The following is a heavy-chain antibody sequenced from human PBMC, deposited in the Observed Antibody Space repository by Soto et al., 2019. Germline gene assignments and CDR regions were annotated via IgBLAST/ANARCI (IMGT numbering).Heavy chain of an antibody. J-gene: IGHJ4*02. CDR1: GFTFSSYG. V-gene: IGHV3-30*18. D-gene: IGHD5-18*01. Sequence: GGSLRLSCAASGFTFSSYGMHWVRQAPGKGLEWVAVISYDGSNKYYADSVKGRFTISRDNSKNTLYLQMNSLRAEDTAVYYCAKVRWRYSYGYDYFDYWGQGTLVTVSS. CDR2: ISYDGSNK. CDR3: AKVRWRYSYGYDYFDY.